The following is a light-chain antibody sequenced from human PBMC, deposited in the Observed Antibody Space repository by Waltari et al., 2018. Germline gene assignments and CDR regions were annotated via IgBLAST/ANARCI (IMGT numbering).Light chain of an antibody. CDR2: DVN. V-gene: IGLV2-11*01. Sequence: QSALTQPRPVSGSPGQSVSIPCTGTSRDVGGYTYVPWYRQHPGKAPTMIIFDVNKRPSGVPDRFSGSKSGNTASLTISGLQAEDEADYYCCSYAGTSSLTFGGGTQLTVL. J-gene: IGLJ2*01. CDR1: SRDVGGYTY. CDR3: CSYAGTSSLT.